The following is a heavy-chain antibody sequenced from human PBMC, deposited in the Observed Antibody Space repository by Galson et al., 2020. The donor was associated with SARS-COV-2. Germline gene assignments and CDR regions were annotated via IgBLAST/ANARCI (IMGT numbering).Heavy chain of an antibody. V-gene: IGHV3-7*01. J-gene: IGHJ4*02. CDR2: IKQDGSEK. Sequence: QLGESLKISCAASGFTFTSSWMSWVRQAPGKGLEWVAIIKQDGSEKYYVDSVKGRFTISRDNAKNSLYLQMNNLRAEDTAVYYCARDPPLFHWGQGTLVTVSS. CDR1: GFTFTSSW. CDR3: ARDPPLFH.